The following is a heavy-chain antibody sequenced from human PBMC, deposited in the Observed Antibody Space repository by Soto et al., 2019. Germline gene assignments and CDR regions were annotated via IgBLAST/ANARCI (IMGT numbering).Heavy chain of an antibody. D-gene: IGHD3-22*01. CDR2: ISSSSSYI. Sequence: GGSLRLSCAASGFTLSSYSMNWVRQAPGKGLEWVSSISSSSSYIYYADSVKGRFTISRDNAKNSLYLQMNSLRAEDTAVYYCARDHDYDSSGYYPDYWGRGTLVTVSS. V-gene: IGHV3-21*01. CDR1: GFTLSSYS. J-gene: IGHJ4*02. CDR3: ARDHDYDSSGYYPDY.